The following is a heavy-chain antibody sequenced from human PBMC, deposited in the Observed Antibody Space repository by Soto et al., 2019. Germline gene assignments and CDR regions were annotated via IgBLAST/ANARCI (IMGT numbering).Heavy chain of an antibody. Sequence: GASVKVSCKASGGTFSSYAISWVRQAPGQGLEWMGGIIPIFGTANYAQKFQGRVTITADESTSTAYMELSSLRSEDTAVYYCARLSPYYDSSGSSDYYGMDVWGQGTTVTVSS. CDR1: GGTFSSYA. D-gene: IGHD3-22*01. V-gene: IGHV1-69*13. CDR2: IIPIFGTA. J-gene: IGHJ6*02. CDR3: ARLSPYYDSSGSSDYYGMDV.